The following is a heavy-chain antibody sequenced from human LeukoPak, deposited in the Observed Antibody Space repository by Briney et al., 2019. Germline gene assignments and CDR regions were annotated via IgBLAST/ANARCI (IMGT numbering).Heavy chain of an antibody. CDR2: IYHSGST. CDR1: GYSISSGYY. Sequence: SETLSLTCTVSGYSISSGYYWGWIRQPPGKGLEWIGSIYHSGSTYYNPSLKSRVTISVDTSKNQFSLELSSVTAADTAVYYCARGRWRRHSYYYYMDVWGKGTTVTVSS. J-gene: IGHJ6*03. V-gene: IGHV4-38-2*02. D-gene: IGHD3-3*01. CDR3: ARGRWRRHSYYYYMDV.